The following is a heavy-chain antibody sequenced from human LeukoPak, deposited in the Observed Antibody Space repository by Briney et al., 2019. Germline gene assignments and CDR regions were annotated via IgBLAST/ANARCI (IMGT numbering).Heavy chain of an antibody. D-gene: IGHD3-10*01. Sequence: EGSLRLSCAASGFTFSNVWMNWVRQAPGKGLEWVGRIKSKTDGGTTNYAAPVKGRFTISRDDSKNTLYLQMNSLETEDTAVYYCTTAVVRGLNAFDIWGRGTMVTVSS. CDR2: IKSKTDGGTT. CDR1: GFTFSNVW. V-gene: IGHV3-15*01. CDR3: TTAVVRGLNAFDI. J-gene: IGHJ3*02.